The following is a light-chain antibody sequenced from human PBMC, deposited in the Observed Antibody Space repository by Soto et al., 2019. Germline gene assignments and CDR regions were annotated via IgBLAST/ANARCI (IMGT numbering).Light chain of an antibody. CDR1: QSVSSY. CDR3: QQRSNWPPT. J-gene: IGKJ4*01. CDR2: DAS. Sequence: EIVSTQSPATLSLSPGERATLSCRASQSVSSYLAWYQQKPGQAPRLLIYDASNRATGIPARFSGSGSGTDFTLTISSLEPYVFAVYYCQQRSNWPPTFGGGTKLDIK. V-gene: IGKV3-11*01.